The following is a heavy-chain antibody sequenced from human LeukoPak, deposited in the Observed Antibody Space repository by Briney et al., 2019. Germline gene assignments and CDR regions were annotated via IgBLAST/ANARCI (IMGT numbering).Heavy chain of an antibody. J-gene: IGHJ6*03. D-gene: IGHD2-21*01. V-gene: IGHV1-69*01. Sequence: KVSCKASGGTFSSYAISWVGQAPGQGVEGMGGIIPIFGTAKYAHKFHVRVTITAHQSTRTAYMELISLRSEDTAVYYCARELAYCGGDCYSGHYYYYYYMDVWGKGTTVTVSS. CDR3: ARELAYCGGDCYSGHYYYYYYMDV. CDR2: IIPIFGTA. CDR1: GGTFSSYA.